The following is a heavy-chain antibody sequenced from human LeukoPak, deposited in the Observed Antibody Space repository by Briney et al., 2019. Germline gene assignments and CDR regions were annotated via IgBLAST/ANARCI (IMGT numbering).Heavy chain of an antibody. Sequence: PSETLSLTCAVYGGSFSGYYWSWIRQPPGKGLEWFGEINHSGSTNYNPSLKSRVTISVDTSKNQFSLKLSSVTAADTAVYYCEVYYYDSSGYYFFDYWGQGTLVTVSS. CDR1: GGSFSGYY. D-gene: IGHD3-22*01. J-gene: IGHJ4*02. V-gene: IGHV4-34*01. CDR2: INHSGST. CDR3: EVYYYDSSGYYFFDY.